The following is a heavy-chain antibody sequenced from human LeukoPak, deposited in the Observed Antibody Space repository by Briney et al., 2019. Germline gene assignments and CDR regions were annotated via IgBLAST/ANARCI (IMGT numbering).Heavy chain of an antibody. V-gene: IGHV4-59*01. J-gene: IGHJ4*02. D-gene: IGHD6-19*01. Sequence: PSETLSLTCTVSGASITDFYWSWIRQPPGKGLEWIGYIYFNKRTNYSPSLKSRVTISGDTSKNQFSLKLSSVTGADTAVYYCARAYSSGWYGYFDYWGQGTLVTVSS. CDR2: IYFNKRT. CDR3: ARAYSSGWYGYFDY. CDR1: GASITDFY.